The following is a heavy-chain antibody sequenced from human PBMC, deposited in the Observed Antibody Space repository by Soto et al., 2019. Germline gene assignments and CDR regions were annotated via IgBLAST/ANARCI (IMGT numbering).Heavy chain of an antibody. Sequence: SVKVSSKASGGTFSSYTISWVRQAPGQGLEWMGRIIPILGIANYAQKFQGRVTITADKSTSTAYMELSSLRSEDTAVYYCARDLGQQLVGAYYMDVWGKGTTVTVSS. V-gene: IGHV1-69*04. J-gene: IGHJ6*03. CDR3: ARDLGQQLVGAYYMDV. D-gene: IGHD6-13*01. CDR1: GGTFSSYT. CDR2: IIPILGIA.